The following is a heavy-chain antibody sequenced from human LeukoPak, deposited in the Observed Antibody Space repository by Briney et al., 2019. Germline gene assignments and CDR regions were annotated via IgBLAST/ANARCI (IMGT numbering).Heavy chain of an antibody. CDR2: IYYSGST. CDR3: ARGRSSSSGYYYYMDV. CDR1: GGSISSYY. V-gene: IGHV4-59*01. J-gene: IGHJ6*03. Sequence: SETLSLTCTVSGGSISSYYWSWLRQPPGKGLEWIGYIYYSGSTNYNPSLKSRVTISVDTSKNQFSLKLSSVTAADTAVYYCARGRSSSSGYYYYMDVWGKGTTVTVSS. D-gene: IGHD6-6*01.